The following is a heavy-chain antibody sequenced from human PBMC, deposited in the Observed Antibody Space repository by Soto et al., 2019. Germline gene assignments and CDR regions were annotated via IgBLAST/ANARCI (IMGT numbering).Heavy chain of an antibody. D-gene: IGHD2-15*01. CDR3: ARDQGYCSGGSCYVAGY. CDR2: INSDGSST. Sequence: EVQLVESGGGLVQPGGSLRLSYAASGFTFSSYWMHWVRQAPGKGLVWVSRINSDGSSTGYADSVMGRFTISRDNAKNTLYLQMNSLRAEDTAVYYCARDQGYCSGGSCYVAGYWGQGTLVTVSS. J-gene: IGHJ4*02. V-gene: IGHV3-74*01. CDR1: GFTFSSYW.